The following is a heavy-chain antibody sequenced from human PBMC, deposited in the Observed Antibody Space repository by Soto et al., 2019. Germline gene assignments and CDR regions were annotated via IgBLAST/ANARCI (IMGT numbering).Heavy chain of an antibody. CDR2: ISAYNGNT. V-gene: IGHV1-18*01. D-gene: IGHD3-22*01. J-gene: IGHJ3*02. CDR1: GYTFTSYG. CDR3: ARDPFHYYDSSGYYRRAFDI. Sequence: VASVKVSCKASGYTFTSYGISWVRQAPGQGLEWMGWISAYNGNTNYAQKLQGRVTMTTDTSTSTAYMELRSLRSDDTAVYYCARDPFHYYDSSGYYRRAFDIWGQGTMVTVSS.